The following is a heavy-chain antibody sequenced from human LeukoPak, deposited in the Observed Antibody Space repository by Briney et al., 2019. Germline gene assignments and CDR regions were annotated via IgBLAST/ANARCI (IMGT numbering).Heavy chain of an antibody. J-gene: IGHJ4*02. CDR2: IYYSGST. V-gene: IGHV4-31*03. Sequence: PSQTLSLTCTVSGGSISSGGYYWSWIRQHPGKGLEWIGYIYYSGSTYYNPSLKSRVTISVDTSKNQFSLKLSSVTAADTAVYYCAREVSGYYLFGYFDYWGQGTLVTVSS. CDR1: GGSISSGGYY. CDR3: AREVSGYYLFGYFDY. D-gene: IGHD3-22*01.